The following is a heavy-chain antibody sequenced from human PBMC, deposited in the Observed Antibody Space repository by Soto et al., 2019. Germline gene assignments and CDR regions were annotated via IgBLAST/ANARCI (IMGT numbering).Heavy chain of an antibody. Sequence: VQLVESGGGVVQPGRSLRLSCAASGSTFSNYGMHSVRQAPGKGPEWVAVIWYDGSNKYYGESVKGRFSISRDNSKNTLYLDINSLRTEDTAVYYCARDGGSHGPSYFDSWGQGSLVIVSS. D-gene: IGHD3-16*01. J-gene: IGHJ4*02. CDR1: GSTFSNYG. CDR3: ARDGGSHGPSYFDS. V-gene: IGHV3-33*01. CDR2: IWYDGSNK.